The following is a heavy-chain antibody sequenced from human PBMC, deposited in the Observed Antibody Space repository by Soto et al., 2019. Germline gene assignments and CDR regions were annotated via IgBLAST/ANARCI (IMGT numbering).Heavy chain of an antibody. J-gene: IGHJ4*02. CDR3: VRGLRGRDLAD. D-gene: IGHD3-16*01. V-gene: IGHV1-2*02. Sequence: ASVKVSCKASGYTFIDXFIHWVRQAPGQGLEWMGCINPSSDATDYSQKFRGRVTMARDTSVGTASMYLSRLRSDDNAVYYCVRGLRGRDLADWDQGTPINVSS. CDR2: INPSSDAT. CDR1: GYTFIDXF.